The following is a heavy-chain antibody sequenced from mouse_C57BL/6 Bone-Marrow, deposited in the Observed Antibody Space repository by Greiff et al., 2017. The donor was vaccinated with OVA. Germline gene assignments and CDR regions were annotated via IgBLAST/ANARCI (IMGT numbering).Heavy chain of an antibody. CDR3: ARLNGYDGGFAY. J-gene: IGHJ3*01. CDR1: GYAFTNYL. V-gene: IGHV1-54*01. Sequence: VQRVESGAELVRPGTSVKVSCKASGYAFTNYLIEWVKQRPGQGLEWIGVINPGSGGTNYNEQFKGKATLTADKSSSTAYMQFSSLTSEDSAIYYCARLNGYDGGFAYWGQGTLVTVSA. D-gene: IGHD2-2*01. CDR2: INPGSGGT.